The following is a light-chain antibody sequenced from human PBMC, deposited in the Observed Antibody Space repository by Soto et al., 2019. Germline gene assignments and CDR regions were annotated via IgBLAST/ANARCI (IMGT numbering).Light chain of an antibody. V-gene: IGKV3-20*01. CDR2: GVS. J-gene: IGKJ1*01. CDR3: LHYGISPQT. Sequence: VLTQSPGTLSLSPGEGATLSCRASQSVNNNYLAWYQQKPGQAPRLLIYGVSTRATGIPDRFSGSGSGTDFTLTISRLEPEDFAVYFCLHYGISPQTFGQGSKVEVK. CDR1: QSVNNNY.